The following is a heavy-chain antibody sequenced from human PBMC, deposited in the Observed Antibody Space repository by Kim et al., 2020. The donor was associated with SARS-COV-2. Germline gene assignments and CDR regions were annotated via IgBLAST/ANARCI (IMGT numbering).Heavy chain of an antibody. Sequence: EKNDVDSVKGRFTISRDNAKSSLYLQMNFLTADDTAVFYCARGGYSNFDFWGQGTRVTVSS. D-gene: IGHD4-4*01. V-gene: IGHV3-7*01. CDR3: ARGGYSNFDF. CDR2: EK. J-gene: IGHJ4*02.